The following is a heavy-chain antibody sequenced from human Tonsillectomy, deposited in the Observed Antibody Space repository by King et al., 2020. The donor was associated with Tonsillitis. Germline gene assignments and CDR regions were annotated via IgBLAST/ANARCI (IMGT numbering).Heavy chain of an antibody. Sequence: LQLVQSGAEVKKPGESLKISCKGSGYSFTRYWIVWVRQMPGKGLEWMGIIYPGDSETRYSPSFQGKVTISADRSISTAFLQWSRVKSSDSAIYYCARYDSTGAGAFDIWGQGTMVTVSS. D-gene: IGHD3-22*01. V-gene: IGHV5-51*01. J-gene: IGHJ3*02. CDR3: ARYDSTGAGAFDI. CDR2: IYPGDSET. CDR1: GYSFTRYW.